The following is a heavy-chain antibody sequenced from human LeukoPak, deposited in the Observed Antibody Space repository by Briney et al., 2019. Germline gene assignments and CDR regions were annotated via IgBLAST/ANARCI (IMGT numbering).Heavy chain of an antibody. Sequence: GGSLRLSCAASRFTFSSYAMSWVRQAPGKGLVWVSAISGSGGSTYYADSVKGRFTISRDNSNNTLYLQMNSLRADDTAVYYCAKFQGSSFGYYYYDGMDVWGQGTTVTVSS. CDR2: ISGSGGST. CDR3: AKFQGSSFGYYYYDGMDV. J-gene: IGHJ6*02. V-gene: IGHV3-23*01. D-gene: IGHD6-13*01. CDR1: RFTFSSYA.